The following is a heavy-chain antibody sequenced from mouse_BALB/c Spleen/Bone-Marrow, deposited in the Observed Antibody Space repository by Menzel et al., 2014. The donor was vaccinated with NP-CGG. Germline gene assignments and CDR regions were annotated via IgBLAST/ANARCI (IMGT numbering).Heavy chain of an antibody. Sequence: QVQLQQSGAELVRPGASVKLSCKASGYTFTGYWINWVKQRPGQGLEWIGNIYPSDSYTNYNQKFKDKATLTVDKSSSTSYMQLSSPTSEDSAVYYCTRGTRYYFDYWGQGTTLTVSS. CDR2: IYPSDSYT. D-gene: IGHD3-3*01. J-gene: IGHJ2*01. V-gene: IGHV1-69*02. CDR1: GYTFTGYW. CDR3: TRGTRYYFDY.